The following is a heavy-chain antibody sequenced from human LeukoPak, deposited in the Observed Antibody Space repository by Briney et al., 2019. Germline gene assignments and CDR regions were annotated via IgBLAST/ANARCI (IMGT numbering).Heavy chain of an antibody. J-gene: IGHJ4*02. V-gene: IGHV4-59*01. D-gene: IGHD5-12*01. CDR1: GGSISGYY. Sequence: SETLSLTCTVSGGSISGYYWSWIRQPPGKGLEWIGCIYYSGSTNYNPSLKSRVTISLDTSKNQFSLNLSSVTAADTAVYFCARLKSGYADYWGQGTLVTVSS. CDR2: IYYSGST. CDR3: ARLKSGYADY.